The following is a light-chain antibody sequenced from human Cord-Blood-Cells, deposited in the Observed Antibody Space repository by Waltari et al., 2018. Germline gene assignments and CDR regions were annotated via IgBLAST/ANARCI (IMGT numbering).Light chain of an antibody. Sequence: QSALTQPPSASGSPGQSATISCTGTSSDVGGYNYVSWYQQHPGKAPKLMILEVSKRPSGVPDRFSGSKSGNTASLTVSGFQAEDEADYYCSSYAGSNNVVFGGGTKLTVL. V-gene: IGLV2-8*01. CDR2: EVS. J-gene: IGLJ2*01. CDR3: SSYAGSNNVV. CDR1: SSDVGGYNY.